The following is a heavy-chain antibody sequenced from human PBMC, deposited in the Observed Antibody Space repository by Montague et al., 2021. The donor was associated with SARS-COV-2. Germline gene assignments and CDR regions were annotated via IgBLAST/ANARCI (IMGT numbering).Heavy chain of an antibody. CDR1: GDSISSSF. V-gene: IGHV4-59*01. J-gene: IGHJ4*02. Sequence: SETLSLTCAVSGDSISSSFWGWIRQPPGKRLEWIGETNHNGGTNYNSSLKSRVTISVDTSKNQFSLNLSSVSAADTAVYYCARMLGTSGTYCLDSWGQGTLVTVSS. D-gene: IGHD3-10*01. CDR2: TNHNGGT. CDR3: ARMLGTSGTYCLDS.